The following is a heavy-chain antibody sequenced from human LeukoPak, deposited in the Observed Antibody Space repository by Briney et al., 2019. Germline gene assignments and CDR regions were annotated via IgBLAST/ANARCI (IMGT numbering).Heavy chain of an antibody. CDR1: GFTFSSYA. V-gene: IGHV3-30-3*01. Sequence: GGSLRLSCAASGFTFSSYAMHWVRQAPGKGLEWVAVISYDGSNKYYADSVKDRFTISRDNSKNTLYLQMNSLRAEDTAVYYCARDPRNGRYYFDYWGQGTLVTVSS. D-gene: IGHD1-26*01. CDR3: ARDPRNGRYYFDY. CDR2: ISYDGSNK. J-gene: IGHJ4*02.